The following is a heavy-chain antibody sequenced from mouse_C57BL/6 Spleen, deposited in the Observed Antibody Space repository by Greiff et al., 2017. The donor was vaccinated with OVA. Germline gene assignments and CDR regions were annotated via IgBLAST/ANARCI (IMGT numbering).Heavy chain of an antibody. CDR2: INPNNGGT. V-gene: IGHV1-26*01. D-gene: IGHD1-1*01. CDR1: GYTFTDYY. J-gene: IGHJ3*01. Sequence: VQLQQSGPELVKPGASVKISCKASGYTFTDYYMNWVKQSHGKSLEWIGDINPNNGGTSYNQKFKGKATLTVDKSSSTAYMELRSLTSEDSAVYYCARYYNGSSYVGAWFAYWGQGTLVTVSA. CDR3: ARYYNGSSYVGAWFAY.